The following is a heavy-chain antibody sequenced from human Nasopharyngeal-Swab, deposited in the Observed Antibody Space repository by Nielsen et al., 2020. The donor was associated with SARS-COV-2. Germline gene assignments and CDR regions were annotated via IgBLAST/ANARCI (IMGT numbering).Heavy chain of an antibody. CDR2: IGGGGGYT. Sequence: ETLSLTCAASGFTFDTYEMSWVRQAPGKGPEWVSPIGGGGGYTNYADSVKGRFTISRDNSKYTLYLQLNGLRVEDTAAYYCARRLPYYVMDVWGQGTTVTVSS. CDR3: ARRLPYYVMDV. CDR1: GFTFDTYE. V-gene: IGHV3-23*01. J-gene: IGHJ6*02. D-gene: IGHD4-11*01.